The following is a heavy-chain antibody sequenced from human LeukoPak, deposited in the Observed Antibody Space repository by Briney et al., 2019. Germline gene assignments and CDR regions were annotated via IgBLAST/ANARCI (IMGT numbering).Heavy chain of an antibody. Sequence: PSETLSLTCTVSGGSISSYYWSWIRQPPGKGLEWIGYIYYSGSTNYNPSLKSRVTISVDTSKNQFSLKLSSVTAADTAVYYCARRAYYDSSGYYYGAGISAFDIWGQGTMVTVSS. V-gene: IGHV4-59*01. CDR2: IYYSGST. CDR1: GGSISSYY. J-gene: IGHJ3*02. D-gene: IGHD3-22*01. CDR3: ARRAYYDSSGYYYGAGISAFDI.